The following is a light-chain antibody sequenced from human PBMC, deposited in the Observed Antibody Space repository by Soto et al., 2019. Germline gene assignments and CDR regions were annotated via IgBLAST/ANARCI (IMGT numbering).Light chain of an antibody. V-gene: IGLV2-14*01. Sequence: QSALTQPASVSGSPGQSITISCTGTSSDVGGYNYVSWYQQHPGKAPKLMIYDVSNRPSGVSNRFSGSKSGNTASLTISGLQAEDEADYYCSSYTSSSTLAYVFGTGTK. CDR1: SSDVGGYNY. CDR2: DVS. J-gene: IGLJ1*01. CDR3: SSYTSSSTLAYV.